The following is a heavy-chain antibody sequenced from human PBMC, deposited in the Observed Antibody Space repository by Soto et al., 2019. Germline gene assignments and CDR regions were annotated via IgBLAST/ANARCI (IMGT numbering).Heavy chain of an antibody. D-gene: IGHD6-19*01. Sequence: SETLSLTCTVSSGSISSYYWNWIRQPPGKGLEWIGSIYYSGNTNYSPSLKSRVTISVDTSKKQFSLKLTSVTAADTAVYYCARAGGLGAVAVDYWGQGTLVTVSS. J-gene: IGHJ4*02. CDR3: ARAGGLGAVAVDY. CDR1: SGSISSYY. V-gene: IGHV4-59*01. CDR2: IYYSGNT.